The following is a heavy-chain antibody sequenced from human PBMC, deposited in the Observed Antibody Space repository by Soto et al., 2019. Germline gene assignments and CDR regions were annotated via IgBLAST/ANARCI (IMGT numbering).Heavy chain of an antibody. Sequence: VQLVESGGGVVLPGRSVRLSCEVSGFTFSDFGLDWVRQAPGKGLEWVAIISHDGSKRFYADSVKGRFTISRDNSKNTLYLQMSSLRPEDTALSYCAKTATYVDGYDNTGYSSEDYWGHGTLVTVSS. CDR2: ISHDGSKR. CDR1: GFTFSDFG. CDR3: AKTATYVDGYDNTGYSSEDY. V-gene: IGHV3-30*18. J-gene: IGHJ4*01. D-gene: IGHD3-22*01.